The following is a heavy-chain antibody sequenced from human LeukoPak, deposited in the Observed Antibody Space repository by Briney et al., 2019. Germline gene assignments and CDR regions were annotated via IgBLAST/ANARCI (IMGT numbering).Heavy chain of an antibody. D-gene: IGHD5-12*01. V-gene: IGHV4-39*01. J-gene: IGHJ4*02. CDR3: ARLGYSGYTRYFDY. Sequence: SETLSLTCTVSGGSISSSSYYWGWIRQPPGKGLEWIGSIYYSGSTYYNPPLKSRVTISVDTSKNQFSLKLSSVTAADTAVYYCARLGYSGYTRYFDYWGQGTLVTVSS. CDR1: GGSISSSSYY. CDR2: IYYSGST.